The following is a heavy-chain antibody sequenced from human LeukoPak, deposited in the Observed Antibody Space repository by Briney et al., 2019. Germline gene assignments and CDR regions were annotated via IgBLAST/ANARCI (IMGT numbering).Heavy chain of an antibody. J-gene: IGHJ2*01. CDR3: ASYGGSIYWYFDL. CDR2: INHSGST. V-gene: IGHV4-39*07. CDR1: GVSIISSSYD. D-gene: IGHD4-23*01. Sequence: SETLSLTCTVSGVSIISSSYDWGWIRQPPGKGLEWIGEINHSGSTNYNPSLKSRVTISIDTSKNQFSLKLSSVTAADTALYYCASYGGSIYWYFDLWGRGTLVTVSS.